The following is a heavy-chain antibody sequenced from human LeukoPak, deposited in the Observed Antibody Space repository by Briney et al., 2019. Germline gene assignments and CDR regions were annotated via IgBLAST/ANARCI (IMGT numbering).Heavy chain of an antibody. CDR3: ALLAVASDFDY. J-gene: IGHJ4*02. CDR2: IGSSGRTI. Sequence: GGSLRLSCAVSGFPFSIYEMNWVRQAPGKGLEGVSNIGSSGRTIYYADAVKGRFSISRDNAKNSLYLQMNSLRVEDTAVYYCALLAVASDFDYWGQGALVTVSS. D-gene: IGHD6-19*01. CDR1: GFPFSIYE. V-gene: IGHV3-48*03.